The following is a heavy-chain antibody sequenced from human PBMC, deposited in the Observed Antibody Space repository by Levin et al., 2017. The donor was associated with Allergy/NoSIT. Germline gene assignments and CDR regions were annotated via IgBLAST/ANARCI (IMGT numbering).Heavy chain of an antibody. CDR3: ARDPTYYYDSSGYYRRTYGMDV. J-gene: IGHJ6*02. Sequence: TGGSLRLSCAASGFTFSSYAMHWVRQAPGKGLEWVAVISYDGSNKYYADSVKGRFTISRDNSKNTLYLQMNSLRAEDTAVYYCARDPTYYYDSSGYYRRTYGMDVWGQGTTVTVSS. D-gene: IGHD3-22*01. V-gene: IGHV3-30-3*01. CDR2: ISYDGSNK. CDR1: GFTFSSYA.